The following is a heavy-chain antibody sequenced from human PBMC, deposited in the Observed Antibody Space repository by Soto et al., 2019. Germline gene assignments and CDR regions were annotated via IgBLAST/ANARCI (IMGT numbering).Heavy chain of an antibody. Sequence: EVQLVESGGGLIQPGGSLRLSCAASGFTVSSNYMTWVSQAPGKGLEWISVIYNDATTYYADSVKGRFTFSRDNFKNTLYLQMNSLRDEDTAVYYCAREVSGYSYGFGACDIWGQGTMVTVSS. V-gene: IGHV3-53*01. CDR1: GFTVSSNY. CDR2: IYNDATT. D-gene: IGHD5-18*01. CDR3: AREVSGYSYGFGACDI. J-gene: IGHJ3*02.